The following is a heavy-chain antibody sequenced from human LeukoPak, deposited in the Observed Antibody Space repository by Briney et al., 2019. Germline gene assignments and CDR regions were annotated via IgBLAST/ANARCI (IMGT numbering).Heavy chain of an antibody. J-gene: IGHJ5*02. V-gene: IGHV3-23*01. Sequence: GGSLRLSCAASGFTFSNYAMSWVRQAPGKGLEWVSTISNTGSDTYYADSVKGRFTISRDNSENTLYLQMNSLRAEDTAVYYCAKAMYVPGPPLDPWGQGTLVTVSS. CDR1: GFTFSNYA. CDR3: AKAMYVPGPPLDP. CDR2: ISNTGSDT. D-gene: IGHD2-8*01.